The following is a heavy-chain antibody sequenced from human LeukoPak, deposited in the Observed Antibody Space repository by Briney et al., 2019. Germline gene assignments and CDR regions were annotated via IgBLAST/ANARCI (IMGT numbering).Heavy chain of an antibody. CDR2: IKSKTDGGTT. Sequence: GGSLRLSCAASGFTFGNAWMSWVRQAPGKGLEWVGRIKSKTDGGTTDYAAPVKGRFTISRDDSKNTLYLQMNSLRAEDTAVYYCARDQGGRSSLDYWGQGTLVTVSS. J-gene: IGHJ4*02. CDR3: ARDQGGRSSLDY. V-gene: IGHV3-15*01. CDR1: GFTFGNAW. D-gene: IGHD1-26*01.